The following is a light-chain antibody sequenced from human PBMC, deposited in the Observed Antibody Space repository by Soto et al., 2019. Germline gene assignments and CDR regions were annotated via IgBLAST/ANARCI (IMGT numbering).Light chain of an antibody. J-gene: IGKJ1*01. V-gene: IGKV3-15*01. Sequence: ELVLTQSPATLSVSPGERATLSCRASQSVSNNLAWYQQKPGQAPRLLIYDASTRATGIPARFSGSGSGTEFTLTISSLQSEDFAVYFCQKYNNWPETFGQGTKVDIK. CDR1: QSVSNN. CDR3: QKYNNWPET. CDR2: DAS.